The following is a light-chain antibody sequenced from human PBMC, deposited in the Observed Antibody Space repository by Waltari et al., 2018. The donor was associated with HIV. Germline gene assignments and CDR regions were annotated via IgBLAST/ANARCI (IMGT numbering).Light chain of an antibody. CDR3: HQYASFSGT. Sequence: DIRLTQSPSTLSASAGDRVAITCRAGQCLGPFLAWYQQKPGKPPKLLIFQASTLEGGFPSRFSGSVSGSDFTLTINGLQSDDFATYYCHQYASFSGTFGQGTKVELK. CDR1: QCLGPF. J-gene: IGKJ1*01. V-gene: IGKV1-5*03. CDR2: QAS.